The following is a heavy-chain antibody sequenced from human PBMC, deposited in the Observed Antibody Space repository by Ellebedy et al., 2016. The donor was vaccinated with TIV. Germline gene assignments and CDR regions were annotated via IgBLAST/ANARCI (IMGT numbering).Heavy chain of an antibody. V-gene: IGHV2-70*11. Sequence: SGPTLVKPTQTLTLTCTFSGFSLTTTGMSVNWIRQPPGKALEWLARIDWDDDKKYTTSLRTRLTISKDTSKNQVVPSMSNMDPVDTATYYCARVYSSSSWGFDYWGQGTLVTVSS. CDR3: ARVYSSSSWGFDY. J-gene: IGHJ4*02. CDR1: GFSLTTTGMS. CDR2: IDWDDDK. D-gene: IGHD6-6*01.